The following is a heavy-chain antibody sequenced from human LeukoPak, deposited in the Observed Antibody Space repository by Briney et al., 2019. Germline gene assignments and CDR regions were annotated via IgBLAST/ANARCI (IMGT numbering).Heavy chain of an antibody. Sequence: SQTLSLTCTVSGGSISNHFWSWIRQPPGKGLEWIGYIYYSGSTNYNPSLKSRVTISVDTSKKQFFLKLSSVTAADTAVYYCAGHGQTFRSSFDSWGQGSLVTVSS. J-gene: IGHJ4*02. CDR2: IYYSGST. CDR1: GGSISNHF. V-gene: IGHV4-59*08. D-gene: IGHD6-13*01. CDR3: AGHGQTFRSSFDS.